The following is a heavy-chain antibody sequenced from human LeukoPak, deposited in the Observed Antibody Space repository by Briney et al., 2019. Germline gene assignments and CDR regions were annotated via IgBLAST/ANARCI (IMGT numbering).Heavy chain of an antibody. V-gene: IGHV1-24*01. J-gene: IGHJ6*03. D-gene: IGHD2-8*01. CDR2: FDPEDGET. CDR1: GYTLTELS. Sequence: ASVKVSCKVSGYTLTELSMHWVRQAPGEGLEWMGGFDPEDGETIYAQKFQGRVTMTEDTSTDTAYMELSSLRSEDTAVYYCARCPLYCTNGVCYNGLYYYYYMDVWGKGTTVTVSS. CDR3: ARCPLYCTNGVCYNGLYYYYYMDV.